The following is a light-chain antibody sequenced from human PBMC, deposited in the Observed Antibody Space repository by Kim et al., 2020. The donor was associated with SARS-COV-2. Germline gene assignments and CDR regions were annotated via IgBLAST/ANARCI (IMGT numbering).Light chain of an antibody. CDR1: QSISNW. CDR2: KAS. V-gene: IGKV1-5*03. CDR3: QQYNSYSWT. Sequence: ASVGDRVTITCRASQSISNWLAWDQQKPGKAPKLLIYKASSLESGVPSRFSGSGSGTEFTLTISSLQPDDFATYYCQQYNSYSWTFGQGTKVEIK. J-gene: IGKJ1*01.